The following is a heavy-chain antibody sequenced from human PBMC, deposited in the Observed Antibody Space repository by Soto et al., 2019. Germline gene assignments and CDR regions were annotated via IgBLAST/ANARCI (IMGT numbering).Heavy chain of an antibody. CDR2: IYWDDDK. D-gene: IGHD1-1*01. V-gene: IGHV2-5*02. Sequence: QITLQESGPTLVKPTQTLTLTCTFSGFSLTTSGVGVGWIRQPQGEALEYLALIYWDDDKRYSPSLKSRLTITKDTSKNQVVLTMTNMDPVDTATYYCAHRQGGFNWNDGDFDYWGQGTLVTVSS. J-gene: IGHJ4*02. CDR1: GFSLTTSGVG. CDR3: AHRQGGFNWNDGDFDY.